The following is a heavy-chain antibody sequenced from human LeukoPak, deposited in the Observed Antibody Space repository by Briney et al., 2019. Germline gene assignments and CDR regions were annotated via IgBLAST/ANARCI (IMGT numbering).Heavy chain of an antibody. V-gene: IGHV4-61*02. CDR2: IYTSGST. CDR3: ARNPSAWYSSSWYFDY. Sequence: SQTLSFTCTVSGGSISSGSYYWSWIRQPAGKGLEWIGRIYTSGSTNYNPSLKSRVTISVDTSKNQFSLKLSSVTAADTAVYYCARNPSAWYSSSWYFDYWGQGTLVTVSS. D-gene: IGHD6-13*01. J-gene: IGHJ4*02. CDR1: GGSISSGSYY.